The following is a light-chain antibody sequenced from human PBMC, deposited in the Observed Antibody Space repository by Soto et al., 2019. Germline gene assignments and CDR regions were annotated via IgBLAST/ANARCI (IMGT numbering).Light chain of an antibody. CDR1: SSNIGINT. Sequence: QSVLTQPPSASGTPGQRVTISCSGSSSNIGINTVNWYQQLPGTAPKLLIYSSNQRPSGVPDRFSGSKSGTPASLAISGLQSEDEADYYCAAWDDSLNGPVFGTGTKVTVL. CDR2: SSN. V-gene: IGLV1-44*01. J-gene: IGLJ1*01. CDR3: AAWDDSLNGPV.